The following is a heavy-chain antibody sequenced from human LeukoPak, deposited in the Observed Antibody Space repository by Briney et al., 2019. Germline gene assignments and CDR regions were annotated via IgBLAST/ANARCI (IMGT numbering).Heavy chain of an antibody. CDR1: GDSGASSGGYS. V-gene: IGHV4-30-2*01. Sequence: SETLSLTCDVSGDSGASSGGYSWSWIRQPPGKGLEWIGYIYHSGSTYYNPSLKSRVTISVDRSKNQFSLKLSSVTAADTAVYYCARNYYDILTGYSDAFDIWGQGTMVTVSS. CDR2: IYHSGST. J-gene: IGHJ3*02. D-gene: IGHD3-9*01. CDR3: ARNYYDILTGYSDAFDI.